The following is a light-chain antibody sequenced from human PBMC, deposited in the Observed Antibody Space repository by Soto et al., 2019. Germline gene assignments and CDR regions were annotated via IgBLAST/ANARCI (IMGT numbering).Light chain of an antibody. CDR2: SNI. CDR1: SSDIGAGYD. Sequence: QSVLTQPPSMSGAPGQRVTISCTGSSSDIGAGYDVHWYQQFPGTAPKLLIYSNINRPSGVPDRFSGSKSGTSASLPITGLQAEDEADYYCQSYDSSLGGSKGVFGGGTKLTVL. V-gene: IGLV1-40*01. CDR3: QSYDSSLGGSKGV. J-gene: IGLJ3*02.